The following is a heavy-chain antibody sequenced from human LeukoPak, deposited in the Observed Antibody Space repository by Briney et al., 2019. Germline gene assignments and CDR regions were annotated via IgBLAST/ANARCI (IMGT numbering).Heavy chain of an antibody. D-gene: IGHD4-17*01. J-gene: IGHJ4*02. V-gene: IGHV3-23*01. CDR2: ISGGTGTP. CDR1: GFTFSNYA. CDR3: AKRRTTVITMDYFDY. Sequence: GGSLRLSCAASGFTFSNYAMSWVRQAPGKGLEWVSGISGGTGTPFYADSVKGRFTISRDNSKNTLYLQMSSLRGEDTAVYFCAKRRTTVITMDYFDYWGQGTLVTVSS.